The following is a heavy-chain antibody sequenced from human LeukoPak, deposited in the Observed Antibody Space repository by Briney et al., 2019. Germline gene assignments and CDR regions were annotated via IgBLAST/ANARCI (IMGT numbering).Heavy chain of an antibody. Sequence: GGSLRLSCAASGFTFSSSAMSWVRQAPGKGLEWVSSIIDSGEGTYYADSVKGRFTISRDDSKNTLHLQMNSLRAEDTAVYYCVKDSPVATRWGQGTLVTVSS. D-gene: IGHD2-15*01. V-gene: IGHV3-23*01. CDR2: IIDSGEGT. J-gene: IGHJ4*02. CDR3: VKDSPVATR. CDR1: GFTFSSSA.